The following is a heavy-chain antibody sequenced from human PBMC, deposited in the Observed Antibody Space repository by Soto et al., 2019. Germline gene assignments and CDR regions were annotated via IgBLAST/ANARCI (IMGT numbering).Heavy chain of an antibody. V-gene: IGHV4-61*01. CDR2: IYYSGST. CDR1: GGSVSSGSYY. CDR3: ARQVDTAQFTDYFDC. J-gene: IGHJ4*02. Sequence: SETLSLTCIVSGGSVSSGSYYWNWIRQPPGKGLEWIGYIYYSGSTNYNPSLKSRVTISVDTSKNQFSLKLSSVTAADAAVCYCARQVDTAQFTDYFDCWGQGALVTVSS. D-gene: IGHD5-18*01.